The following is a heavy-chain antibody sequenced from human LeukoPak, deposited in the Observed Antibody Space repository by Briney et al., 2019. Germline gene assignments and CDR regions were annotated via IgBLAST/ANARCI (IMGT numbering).Heavy chain of an antibody. CDR1: GFTFSSYA. CDR2: ISGSGGRT. D-gene: IGHD6-13*01. Sequence: GGSLRLSCAASGFTFSSYAMSWVRQAPGKGLEWVSTISGSGGRTYYADSVKGRFTISRDNSKNTLYLQMNSLRAEDTAVYYCAKDAAGEDNYYYYYGMGVWGQGTTVTVSS. J-gene: IGHJ6*02. V-gene: IGHV3-23*01. CDR3: AKDAAGEDNYYYYYGMGV.